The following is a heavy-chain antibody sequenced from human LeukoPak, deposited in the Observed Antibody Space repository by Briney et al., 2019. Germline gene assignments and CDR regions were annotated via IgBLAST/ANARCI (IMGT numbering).Heavy chain of an antibody. Sequence: SETLSLTCTVSGGSISSGGYYWRWIRQHPGKGLEWIGYIYYSGSTYYNPSLKSRVTISVDTSKNQFSLKLSSVTAADTAVYYCARVAFGGVIVSVDYWGQGTLVTVSS. CDR1: GGSISSGGYY. CDR3: ARVAFGGVIVSVDY. J-gene: IGHJ4*02. D-gene: IGHD3-16*02. V-gene: IGHV4-31*03. CDR2: IYYSGST.